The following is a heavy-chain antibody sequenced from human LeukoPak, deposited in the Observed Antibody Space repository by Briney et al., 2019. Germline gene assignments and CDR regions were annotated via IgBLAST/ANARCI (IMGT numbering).Heavy chain of an antibody. D-gene: IGHD5-18*01. CDR3: ARGGYSYGTDYYMDV. CDR1: GGTFSSYA. CDR2: IIPIFGTA. J-gene: IGHJ6*03. Sequence: SVNVSCTASGGTFSSYAISWVRQAPGQGLEWMGGIIPIFGTANYAQKFQGRVTITTDESTSTAYMELSSLRSEDTAVYYCARGGYSYGTDYYMDVWGKGTTVTVSS. V-gene: IGHV1-69*05.